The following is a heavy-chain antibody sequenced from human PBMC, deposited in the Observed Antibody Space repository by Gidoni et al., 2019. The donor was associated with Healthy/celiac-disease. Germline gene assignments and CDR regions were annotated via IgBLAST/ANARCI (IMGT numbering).Heavy chain of an antibody. V-gene: IGHV3-9*01. Sequence: EVQLVESGGGLVQPGRSLRLSCAASGFTFDAYAMPWVRQAPGKGLGWVSGISWNSGSIGYADSVKGRFTISRDNAKNSLYLQMNSLRAEDTALYYCAKDLFPSSSWFGDAFDIWGQGTMVTVSS. CDR2: ISWNSGSI. CDR1: GFTFDAYA. J-gene: IGHJ3*02. CDR3: AKDLFPSSSWFGDAFDI. D-gene: IGHD6-13*01.